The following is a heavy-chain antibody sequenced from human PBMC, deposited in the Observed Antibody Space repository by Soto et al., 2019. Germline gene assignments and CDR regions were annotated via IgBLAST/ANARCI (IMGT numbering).Heavy chain of an antibody. J-gene: IGHJ1*01. CDR1: GFAFRTYA. D-gene: IGHD1-26*01. CDR2: ISGSGDNT. CDR3: GKDLKLGGGTCIDQ. Sequence: EVQLLQSGGGLVQPGGSLRLSCAASGFAFRTYAMSWVRQAPGKGLEWVSDISGSGDNTYYTDPVKGRFTISRDNSENTLHLQMNSLRPEDPAIYYCGKDLKLGGGTCIDQWGQGTLVTVSS. V-gene: IGHV3-23*01.